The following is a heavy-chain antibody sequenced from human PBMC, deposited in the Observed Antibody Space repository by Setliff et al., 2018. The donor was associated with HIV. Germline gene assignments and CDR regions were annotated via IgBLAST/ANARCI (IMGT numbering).Heavy chain of an antibody. CDR3: ARDDHYYDSGSFYSDWYFDL. CDR2: IIPIFGST. Sequence: SVKVSCKASGGTFSNYAISWVRQAPGQGLEWMGGIIPIFGSTKYAQKFQDRVIITADESTHTADMELGSLRSEDTAVYYCARDDHYYDSGSFYSDWYFDLWGRGTLVTVSS. D-gene: IGHD3-10*01. CDR1: GGTFSNYA. J-gene: IGHJ2*01. V-gene: IGHV1-69*13.